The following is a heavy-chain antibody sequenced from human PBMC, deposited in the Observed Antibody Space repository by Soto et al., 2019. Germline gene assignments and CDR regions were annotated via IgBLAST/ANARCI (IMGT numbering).Heavy chain of an antibody. D-gene: IGHD6-13*01. CDR3: ARDGMGSSWTPEAFDI. Sequence: GGSLRLSCAASGFTFSSYSMNWVRQAPGKGLEWVSSISSSSSYIYHADPVKGRFTISRDNAKNSLYLQMNSLRAEDTAVYYCARDGMGSSWTPEAFDIWGQGTMVTVSS. CDR1: GFTFSSYS. CDR2: ISSSSSYI. J-gene: IGHJ3*02. V-gene: IGHV3-21*01.